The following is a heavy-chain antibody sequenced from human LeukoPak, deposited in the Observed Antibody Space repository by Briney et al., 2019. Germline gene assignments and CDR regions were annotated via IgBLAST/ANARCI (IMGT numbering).Heavy chain of an antibody. V-gene: IGHV3-74*01. J-gene: IGHJ4*02. D-gene: IGHD6-6*01. CDR3: ARGLRGPEY. CDR2: INNDGSST. Sequence: GGSLRLSCAASGFSFSSYWMHWVRQPPGKGLVWVSQINNDGSSTNYADSVKGRFTISRDNAKNTLYLQMNSLRAEDTAVYYCARGLRGPEYWGQGTLVTVSP. CDR1: GFSFSSYW.